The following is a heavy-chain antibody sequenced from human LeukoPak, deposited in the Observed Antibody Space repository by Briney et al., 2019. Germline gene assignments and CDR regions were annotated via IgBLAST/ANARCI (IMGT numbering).Heavy chain of an antibody. CDR2: IYAGDSDT. V-gene: IGHV5-51*01. Sequence: GESLQISCKGSGYSFTNYWIVWVRPMPGKGLEWMGIIYAGDSDTRYSPSFQGQVTISADKSITTAYLQWSSLKASDSAMYYCANSKGVGAPFDYWGQGTLVTVSS. CDR3: ANSKGVGAPFDY. D-gene: IGHD1-26*01. CDR1: GYSFTNYW. J-gene: IGHJ4*02.